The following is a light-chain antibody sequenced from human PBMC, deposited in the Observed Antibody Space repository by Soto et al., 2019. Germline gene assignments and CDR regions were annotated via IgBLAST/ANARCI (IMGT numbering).Light chain of an antibody. Sequence: DIQMTQSPSSLSASVGDRVTITCRASQSINRFLNWYQQKPGKAPKLLIYAASSLQSGVPSRFSGSGSGTDFTLTISSLQPEDFATYYCQQSYSTLITFGQGTRLEIK. CDR1: QSINRF. CDR2: AAS. V-gene: IGKV1-39*01. J-gene: IGKJ5*01. CDR3: QQSYSTLIT.